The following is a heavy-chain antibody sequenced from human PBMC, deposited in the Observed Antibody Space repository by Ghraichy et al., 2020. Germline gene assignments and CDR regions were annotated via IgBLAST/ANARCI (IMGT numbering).Heavy chain of an antibody. J-gene: IGHJ4*02. D-gene: IGHD1-26*01. CDR3: ARDPFRSSFDY. CDR1: GGSISTYY. Sequence: SPTLSLTCTVSGGSISTYYWNWIRQPAGKGLEWIGRIYTTGSTNYNPSLKSRLTMSVDTSKKQFSLKLRSVTAADTAVYYCARDPFRSSFDYWGQGTLVTVSS. CDR2: IYTTGST. V-gene: IGHV4-4*07.